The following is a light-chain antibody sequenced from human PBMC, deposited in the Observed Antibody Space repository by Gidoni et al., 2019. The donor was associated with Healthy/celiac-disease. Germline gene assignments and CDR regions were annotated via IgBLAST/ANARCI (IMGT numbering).Light chain of an antibody. CDR1: QSISSW. CDR2: DAS. Sequence: DIQMTQSPSTLSASVGDRVTITCRASQSISSWFAWYQQKPGKAPKLLIYDASSLESGVPSRFSGSGSGTEFTLTISSLQPDDFATYYCQQYVTFXXXTKLEIK. V-gene: IGKV1-5*01. CDR3: QQYVT. J-gene: IGKJ2*01.